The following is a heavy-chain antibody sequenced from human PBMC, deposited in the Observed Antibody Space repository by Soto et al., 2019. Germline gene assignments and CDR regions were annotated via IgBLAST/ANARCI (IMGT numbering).Heavy chain of an antibody. CDR2: INPSGGST. V-gene: IGHV1-46*01. CDR1: GYTFTSYY. Sequence: ASVKVSCKASGYTFTSYYMHWVRQAPGQGLEWMGIINPSGGSTSYAQKFQGRVTMTRDTSTSTVYMELSSLRSEDTAVYYCARTRADYYGSGNAFDIWGQGTMVT. CDR3: ARTRADYYGSGNAFDI. D-gene: IGHD3-10*01. J-gene: IGHJ3*02.